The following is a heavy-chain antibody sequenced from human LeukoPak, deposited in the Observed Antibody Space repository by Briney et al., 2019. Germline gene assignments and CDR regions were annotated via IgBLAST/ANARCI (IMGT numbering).Heavy chain of an antibody. CDR3: GKYLQTSVGANDY. D-gene: IGHD1-26*01. J-gene: IGHJ4*02. CDR2: ISGSGGAT. Sequence: GGSLRLSCAASGFTFSSYPMNWVRQAPGKGLKWVSVISGSGGATFYGDSVQGRFTISRDNSRDTLYLQMNSLTAEDTAVYYCGKYLQTSVGANDYWGQGTLVTVSS. V-gene: IGHV3-23*01. CDR1: GFTFSSYP.